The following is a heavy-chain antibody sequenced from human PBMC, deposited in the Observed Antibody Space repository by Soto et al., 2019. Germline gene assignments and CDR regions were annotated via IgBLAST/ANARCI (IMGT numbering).Heavy chain of an antibody. CDR3: ATRIDDSITIFGVETWAFDY. CDR2: IYYSGST. D-gene: IGHD3-3*01. J-gene: IGHJ4*02. CDR1: GGSISSSSYY. V-gene: IGHV4-39*01. Sequence: SETLSLTCTVSGGSISSSSYYWGWIRQPPGKGLEWIGSIYYSGSTYYNPSLKSRVTISVDTSKNQFSLKLSSVTAADTAVYYCATRIDDSITIFGVETWAFDYWGQGTLVTVSS.